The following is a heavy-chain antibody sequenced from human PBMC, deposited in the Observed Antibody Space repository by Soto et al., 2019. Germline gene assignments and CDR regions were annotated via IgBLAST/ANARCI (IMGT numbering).Heavy chain of an antibody. J-gene: IGHJ4*02. D-gene: IGHD1-1*01. CDR2: IYYSGST. Sequence: QLQLQESGPGLVKPSETLSLTCTVSGGSISSSSYYWGWIRQPPGKGLEWIGSIYYSGSTYYNPALKSRVTISVDTSKNQFSLKLSSVTAADTAVYYCARRSSARRERRAFDYWGQGTLVTVSS. CDR1: GGSISSSSYY. CDR3: ARRSSARRERRAFDY. V-gene: IGHV4-39*01.